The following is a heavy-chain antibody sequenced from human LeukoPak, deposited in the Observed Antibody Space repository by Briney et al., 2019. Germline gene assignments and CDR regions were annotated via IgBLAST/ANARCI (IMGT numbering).Heavy chain of an antibody. D-gene: IGHD6-6*01. CDR3: ARRGSTRYSSSSDY. Sequence: SETLSLTCAVYGGSFSGYYWSWIRQPPGKGLEWIGEINHSGSTNYNPSLKSRVTISVDTSKNQFSLKLSSVTAADTAVYYCARRGSTRYSSSSDYWGQGTLVTVSS. CDR1: GGSFSGYY. J-gene: IGHJ4*02. CDR2: INHSGST. V-gene: IGHV4-34*01.